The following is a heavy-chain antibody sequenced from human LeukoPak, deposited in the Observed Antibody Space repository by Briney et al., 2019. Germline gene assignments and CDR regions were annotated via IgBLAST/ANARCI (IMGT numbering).Heavy chain of an antibody. D-gene: IGHD6-19*01. V-gene: IGHV4-30-4*08. Sequence: SSETLSLTCTVSGDSISSADYYWTWIRQPPGKGLELVGFIYSSGSTKYNPSLKSRVTISAATSKTQFSLKLSYATAADTAVYYCARVHSSGFPDYWGQGTLVAVSS. CDR1: GDSISSADYY. CDR3: ARVHSSGFPDY. CDR2: IYSSGST. J-gene: IGHJ4*02.